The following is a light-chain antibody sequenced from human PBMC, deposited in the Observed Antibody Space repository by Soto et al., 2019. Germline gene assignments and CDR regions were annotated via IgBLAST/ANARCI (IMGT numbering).Light chain of an antibody. CDR3: GAHAGSNTGV. CDR1: SGDIGAYNY. CDR2: EVN. Sequence: QSVLTQSPSASASPGQSVTLSCTGSSGDIGAYNYVSWYQQHPGKAPKLIIYEVNKRPSGVPDRFSGAKSGITASLTVCGLPADDEADYYCGAHAGSNTGVFGGGTQLTVL. V-gene: IGLV2-8*01. J-gene: IGLJ3*02.